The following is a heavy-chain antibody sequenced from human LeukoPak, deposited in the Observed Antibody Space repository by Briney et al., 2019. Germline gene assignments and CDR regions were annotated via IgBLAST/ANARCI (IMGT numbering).Heavy chain of an antibody. D-gene: IGHD3-16*01. CDR2: IDGSGETT. CDR1: RFSFSAFA. CDR3: VGELGPKSFDY. V-gene: IGHV3-23*01. J-gene: IGHJ4*02. Sequence: GGSLRLSCAASRFSFSAFAMSWVRQAPGKGLEWVSTIDGSGETTYYADSVKGRFTISRDNSKNTLYLQMNSLRAEDTAVYYCVGELGPKSFDYWGQGTLVTVSS.